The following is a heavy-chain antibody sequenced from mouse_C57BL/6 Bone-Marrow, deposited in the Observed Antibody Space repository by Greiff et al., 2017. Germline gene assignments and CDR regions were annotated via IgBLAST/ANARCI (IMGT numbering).Heavy chain of an antibody. Sequence: VQLQQSGPELVKPGASVKLSCKASGYTFTSYDINWVKQRPGQGLEWIGWIYPRDGSTKYNEKFKGKATLTVDTSSSTAYMELHSLTSEDSAVYFCARGDYSNLAWFAYWGQGTLVTVSA. CDR1: GYTFTSYD. CDR2: IYPRDGST. CDR3: ARGDYSNLAWFAY. J-gene: IGHJ3*01. V-gene: IGHV1-85*01. D-gene: IGHD2-5*01.